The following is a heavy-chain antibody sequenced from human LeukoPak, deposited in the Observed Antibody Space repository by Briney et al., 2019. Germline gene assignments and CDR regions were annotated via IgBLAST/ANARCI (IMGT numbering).Heavy chain of an antibody. Sequence: ASVKVSCKASGYTFTSYAMHWVRQAPGQRLEWMGWINAGNGNTKYSQKFQGRVTITRDTSASTAYMELSSLRSEDTAVYYCATGYSYGYAFDYRGQGTLVTVSS. D-gene: IGHD5-18*01. CDR2: INAGNGNT. J-gene: IGHJ4*02. CDR1: GYTFTSYA. V-gene: IGHV1-3*01. CDR3: ATGYSYGYAFDY.